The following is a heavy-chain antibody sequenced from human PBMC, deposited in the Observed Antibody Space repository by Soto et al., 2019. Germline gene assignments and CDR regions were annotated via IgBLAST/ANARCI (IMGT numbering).Heavy chain of an antibody. J-gene: IGHJ4*02. V-gene: IGHV3-30-3*01. D-gene: IGHD1-26*01. Sequence: QVQLVESGGGVVQPGRSLRLSCAVSGFTFSSHAMHWVRQAPGKGLAWVALISSDGSNKYYADSVKGRFTTSRDNSKNTMYLQMNSLRVEDTAVYYCARDDEGGSDCDLGYWGQGALGTVAS. CDR3: ARDDEGGSDCDLGY. CDR1: GFTFSSHA. CDR2: ISSDGSNK.